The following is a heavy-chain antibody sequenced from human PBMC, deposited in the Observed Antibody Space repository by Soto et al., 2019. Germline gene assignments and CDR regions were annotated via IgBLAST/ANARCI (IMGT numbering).Heavy chain of an antibody. Sequence: GASVKVSCKASGGTFSSYTISWVRQAPGQGLEWMGRIIPILGIANYAQKFQGRVTITADKSTSTAYMELSSLRSEDTAVYYCARSLYGDFRLYYYYSYMDVWGKGTTVTFPS. J-gene: IGHJ6*03. CDR1: GGTFSSYT. CDR2: IIPILGIA. D-gene: IGHD4-17*01. CDR3: ARSLYGDFRLYYYYSYMDV. V-gene: IGHV1-69*02.